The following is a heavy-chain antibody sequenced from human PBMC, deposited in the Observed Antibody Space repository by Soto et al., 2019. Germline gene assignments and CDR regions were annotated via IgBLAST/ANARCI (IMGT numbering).Heavy chain of an antibody. CDR2: IKQDGSEK. D-gene: IGHD6-13*01. CDR3: ARDPHKQPFDY. J-gene: IGHJ4*02. CDR1: GFTFSSYW. V-gene: IGHV3-7*01. Sequence: GGSLRLSCAAFGFTFSSYWMSWVRQAPGKGLEWVANIKQDGSEKYYVDSVKGRFTISRDNAKNSLYLQMNSLRAEDTAVYYCARDPHKQPFDYWGQGTLVTVSS.